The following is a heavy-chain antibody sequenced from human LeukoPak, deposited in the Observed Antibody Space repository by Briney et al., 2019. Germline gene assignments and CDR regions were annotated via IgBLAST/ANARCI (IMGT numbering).Heavy chain of an antibody. J-gene: IGHJ1*01. Sequence: GGSLRLSCAASGFTFTTYAMSWVRQAPGKVLEWVSTISGSGGGTYFADSVKGRFTISRDNSRNTLYLQMNSLRAEDTAVYYCAKVDYGDHTLDGPHWGQGTLVTVSS. CDR2: ISGSGGGT. CDR1: GFTFTTYA. CDR3: AKVDYGDHTLDGPH. V-gene: IGHV3-23*01. D-gene: IGHD4-17*01.